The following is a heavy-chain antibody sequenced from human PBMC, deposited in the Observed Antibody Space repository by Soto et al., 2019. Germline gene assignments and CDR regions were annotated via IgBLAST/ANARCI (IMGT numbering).Heavy chain of an antibody. CDR2: IYYRGNT. D-gene: IGHD3-10*01. J-gene: IGHJ4*02. CDR3: ARGGSGTYHV. CDR1: DDSITGGGYY. Sequence: QVQLQESGPGLVKPSQTLSLTCTVSDDSITGGGYYWSWIRQHPGKGLEWIGSIYYRGNTYYNPSLRSRGTISLDPSQYQFSLRLSSVTAADTAIYYCARGGSGTYHVWGQGILVAVSS. V-gene: IGHV4-31*03.